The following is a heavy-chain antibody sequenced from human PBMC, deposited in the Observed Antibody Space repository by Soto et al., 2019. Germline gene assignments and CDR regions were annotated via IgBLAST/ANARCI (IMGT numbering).Heavy chain of an antibody. CDR2: IYYSGST. D-gene: IGHD3-3*01. CDR3: ARDYDFWSGHYGMDV. Sequence: SETLSLTCTVSGGSISSGDYYWSWIRQPPGKGLEWIGYIYYSGSTYYNPSLKSRVTISVDTSKNQFSLKLSSVTAADTAVYYCARDYDFWSGHYGMDVWGQGTTVTVSS. V-gene: IGHV4-30-4*01. CDR1: GGSISSGDYY. J-gene: IGHJ6*02.